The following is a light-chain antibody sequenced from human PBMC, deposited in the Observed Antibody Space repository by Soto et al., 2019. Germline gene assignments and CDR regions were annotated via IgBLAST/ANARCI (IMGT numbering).Light chain of an antibody. CDR1: SSDVGGYNY. CDR3: SSYTRSSTLG. J-gene: IGLJ2*01. Sequence: QSALTQPASVSGSPGQSITISCTGTSSDVGGYNYVSWYQQHPGKAPKLMIYDVSNRPSGVSNRFSGSKSGNTASLTISGLQAEDEADYYCSSYTRSSTLGFGGGTKVTVL. CDR2: DVS. V-gene: IGLV2-14*01.